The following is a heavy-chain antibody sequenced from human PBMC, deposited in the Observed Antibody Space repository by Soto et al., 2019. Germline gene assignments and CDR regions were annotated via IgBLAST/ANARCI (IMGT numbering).Heavy chain of an antibody. CDR1: GFTFSSYG. CDR2: ISYDGSNK. V-gene: IGHV3-30*18. D-gene: IGHD4-17*01. J-gene: IGHJ4*02. Sequence: HPGGSLRLSCAASGFTFSSYGMHWVRQAPGKGLEWVAVISYDGSNKYYADSVKGRFTISRDNSKNTLYLQMNSLRAEDTAVYYCAKDLYGGPFDYWGQGTLVTVSS. CDR3: AKDLYGGPFDY.